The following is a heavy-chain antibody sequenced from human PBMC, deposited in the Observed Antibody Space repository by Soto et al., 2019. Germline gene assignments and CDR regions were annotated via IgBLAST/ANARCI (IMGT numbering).Heavy chain of an antibody. V-gene: IGHV4-59*01. CDR2: IYYSGST. CDR1: GGSISSYY. Sequence: SETLSLTCTVSGGSISSYYWSWIRQSPGKGLEWIGYIYYSGSTNYNPSLKSRVTISVDTSKNQFSLKLSSVTAADTAVYYCARSYGDYINLDYWGQGTLVTVSS. D-gene: IGHD4-17*01. J-gene: IGHJ4*02. CDR3: ARSYGDYINLDY.